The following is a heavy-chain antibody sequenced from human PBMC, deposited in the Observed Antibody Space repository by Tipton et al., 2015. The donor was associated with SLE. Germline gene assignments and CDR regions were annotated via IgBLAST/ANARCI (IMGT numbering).Heavy chain of an antibody. CDR1: GYFFTSYY. CDR3: GRVGAGTTGYKYYGMDV. J-gene: IGHJ6*02. D-gene: IGHD1-7*01. V-gene: IGHV1-46*04. CDR2: ISPSSGGT. Sequence: QLVQSGAEVKKPGASVKVSCKASGYFFTSYYIHWVRQAPGQGLEWMGVISPSSGGTSYAQNLQGRVTMTRDTSTDTVYMEMKSLRSEDTAVYYCGRVGAGTTGYKYYGMDVWGQGTTVTASS.